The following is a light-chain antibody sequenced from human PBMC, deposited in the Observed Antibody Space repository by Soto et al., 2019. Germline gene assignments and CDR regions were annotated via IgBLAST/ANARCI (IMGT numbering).Light chain of an antibody. CDR3: SSYTKNDAWV. CDR2: EVT. J-gene: IGLJ3*02. V-gene: IGLV2-14*01. Sequence: QSALTQPASVSGSPGQSITISCTGTSSDVGGYHYVSWYQQHPGKAPKLMIYEVTNRPSGISNRFSGSKSGNTASLTISGLQAEDDADYYCSSYTKNDAWVFGGGTKVTVL. CDR1: SSDVGGYHY.